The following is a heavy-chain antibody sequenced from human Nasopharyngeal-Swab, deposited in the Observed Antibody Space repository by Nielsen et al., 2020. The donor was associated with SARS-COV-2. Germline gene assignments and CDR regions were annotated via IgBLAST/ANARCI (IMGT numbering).Heavy chain of an antibody. CDR3: ARQETGGYQYYFDY. CDR2: INHSGST. Sequence: WIRQPPGKGLEWIGEINHSGSTNYNPSLKSRVTISVDTPKNQFSLKLSSVTAADTAVYYCARQETGGYQYYFDYWGQGTLVTVSS. V-gene: IGHV4-34*01. D-gene: IGHD5-12*01. J-gene: IGHJ4*02.